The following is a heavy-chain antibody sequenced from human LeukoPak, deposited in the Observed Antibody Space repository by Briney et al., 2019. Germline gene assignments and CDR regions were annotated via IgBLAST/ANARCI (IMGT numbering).Heavy chain of an antibody. CDR1: GFTFRTYW. Sequence: GGSLRLSCAASGFTFRTYWMSWVRQAPGKGLEWVASINQGGSETYYVESVKGRFTISRDNAMNSFFLQMNSLRAEDTAVYYCARLIGDRTIYDYWGQGTLVTVSA. V-gene: IGHV3-7*01. CDR2: INQGGSET. CDR3: ARLIGDRTIYDY. D-gene: IGHD6-6*01. J-gene: IGHJ4*02.